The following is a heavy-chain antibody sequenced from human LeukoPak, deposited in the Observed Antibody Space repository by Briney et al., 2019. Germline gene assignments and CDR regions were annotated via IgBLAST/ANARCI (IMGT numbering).Heavy chain of an antibody. V-gene: IGHV4-39*01. Sequence: SETLSLTCTVSGGSISSSYYYWGWIRQPPGKGLEWIGSIYNSGSTHYNPSLKSRVTISVDTSKNQFSLKLSSVTAADTAVYYCARGPYCSSTSCYPYYFDYWGQGTLVNVSS. J-gene: IGHJ4*02. CDR3: ARGPYCSSTSCYPYYFDY. D-gene: IGHD2-2*01. CDR1: GGSISSSYYY. CDR2: IYNSGST.